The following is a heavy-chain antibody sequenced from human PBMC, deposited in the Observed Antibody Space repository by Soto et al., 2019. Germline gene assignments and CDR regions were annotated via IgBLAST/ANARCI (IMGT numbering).Heavy chain of an antibody. D-gene: IGHD3-22*01. CDR3: ARPRNYYDSIGYYYWFDP. Sequence: PGESLKISCKASGYTFSGYWIAWVRQVPGKGLEWMGVISPGDSNTIYNPSFQGQVTISVDKSISTAYLQWNSLKASDTAMYYCARPRNYYDSIGYYYWFDPWGQGTLVTVSS. CDR1: GYTFSGYW. CDR2: ISPGDSNT. J-gene: IGHJ5*02. V-gene: IGHV5-51*01.